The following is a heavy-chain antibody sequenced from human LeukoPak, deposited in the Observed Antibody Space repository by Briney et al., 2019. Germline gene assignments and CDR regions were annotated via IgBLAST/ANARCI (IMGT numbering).Heavy chain of an antibody. J-gene: IGHJ3*02. CDR2: ISGSGAST. D-gene: IGHD3-16*01. CDR1: GFTFSSYA. Sequence: GGSLRLSCAASGFTFSSYAMSWVRQAPGKGLEWVSAISGSGASTSYAESVKGRFTISRDNSKNTLYLQMNSLRAEDTAAYYCVKDLGIGGPSIWGQGTRVTVSS. V-gene: IGHV3-23*01. CDR3: VKDLGIGGPSI.